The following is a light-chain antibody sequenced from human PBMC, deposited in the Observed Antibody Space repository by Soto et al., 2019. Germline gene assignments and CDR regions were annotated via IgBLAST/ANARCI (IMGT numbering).Light chain of an antibody. V-gene: IGKV3-11*01. CDR3: QQRHMWPIT. J-gene: IGKJ5*01. Sequence: EGVLTQSAVTVSLSPGESATLSCRASQSFRGLLAWYQQKPGQAPRLLIYDAYNRATGIPPRFSGSGSGTDFTLTISSLEPEDSAVYYCQQRHMWPITFAQGARLEI. CDR1: QSFRGL. CDR2: DAY.